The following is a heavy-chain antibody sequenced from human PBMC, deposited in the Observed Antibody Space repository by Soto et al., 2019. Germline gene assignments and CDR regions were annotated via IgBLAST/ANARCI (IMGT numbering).Heavy chain of an antibody. Sequence: EVQLLESGGGLVQPGGSLRLSCAASGFTFSSYAMSWVGQAPGKGLEWVSAISGSGGSTYYADSVKGRFTISRDNSKNTLYLQMKSLRAEDTAVYYCAKDLWSSSWFYFDYWGQGTLVTVSS. J-gene: IGHJ4*02. CDR1: GFTFSSYA. CDR3: AKDLWSSSWFYFDY. D-gene: IGHD6-13*01. V-gene: IGHV3-23*01. CDR2: ISGSGGST.